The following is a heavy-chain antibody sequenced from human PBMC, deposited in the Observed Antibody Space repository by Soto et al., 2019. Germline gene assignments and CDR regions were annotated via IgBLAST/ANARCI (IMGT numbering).Heavy chain of an antibody. J-gene: IGHJ3*01. V-gene: IGHV3-48*02. CDR2: ISRSGSSA. CDR1: GFNFSTHS. CDR3: TRDLVLVTSATGAFDV. D-gene: IGHD2-8*02. Sequence: EVHLVQSGGGLGQPGGSLRLSCVASGFNFSTHSMNWVRQAPGKGLQWVSYISRSGSSANYPDSVKGRFTISRDNGKNSLYLQIKSLRDEDAAVYYCTRDLVLVTSATGAFDVWGQGSMVTVSS.